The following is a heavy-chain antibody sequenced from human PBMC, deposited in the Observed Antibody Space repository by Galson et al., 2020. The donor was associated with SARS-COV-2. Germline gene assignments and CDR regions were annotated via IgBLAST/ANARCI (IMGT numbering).Heavy chain of an antibody. CDR3: ARGETGDYDTVPFWVTSYYYYGMDV. D-gene: IGHD4-17*01. V-gene: IGHV4-34*01. CDR2: INHSGST. J-gene: IGHJ6*02. Sequence: SETLSLSCAVHGGSFRGYYWSWIRQPPGKGREWIGEINHSGSTNYNTSPKSRVTISVDTSKNQFSLKLSSVTAADTAVYYCARGETGDYDTVPFWVTSYYYYGMDVWGQGTTVTVSS. CDR1: GGSFRGYY.